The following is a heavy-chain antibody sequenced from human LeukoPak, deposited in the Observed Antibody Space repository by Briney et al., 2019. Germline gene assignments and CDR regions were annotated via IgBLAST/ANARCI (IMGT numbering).Heavy chain of an antibody. D-gene: IGHD1-26*01. J-gene: IGHJ4*02. V-gene: IGHV3-23*01. Sequence: GGSLRLSCAASGFTFSSYAMSWVRQAPGKGLEWVSAISGSGGSTYYADSVKGRFTISRDNSKNTLYLQMNSLRVEDTAVYYCARDLGATIFDFDYWGQGTLVTVSS. CDR2: ISGSGGST. CDR1: GFTFSSYA. CDR3: ARDLGATIFDFDY.